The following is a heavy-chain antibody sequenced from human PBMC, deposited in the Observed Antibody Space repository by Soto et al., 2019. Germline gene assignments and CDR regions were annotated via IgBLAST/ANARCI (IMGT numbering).Heavy chain of an antibody. J-gene: IGHJ6*01. D-gene: IGHD6-6*01. Sequence: SVKVSCKASGGTFSSYAISWVRQAPGQGLEWMGGIIPIFGTANYAQKFQGRVTITADDPTSTAYMELSSLRSEDTAVYYCASDQVVAARYYYYYYGTDVWGQGTTVTVSS. CDR1: GGTFSSYA. CDR3: ASDQVVAARYYYYYYGTDV. V-gene: IGHV1-69*13. CDR2: IIPIFGTA.